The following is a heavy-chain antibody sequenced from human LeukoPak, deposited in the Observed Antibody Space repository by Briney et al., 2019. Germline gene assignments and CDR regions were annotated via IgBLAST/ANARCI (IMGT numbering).Heavy chain of an antibody. CDR2: IYHSGST. CDR3: AGPGDTAMAV. V-gene: IGHV4-38-2*02. CDR1: GYSISSGYY. D-gene: IGHD5-18*01. Sequence: KPSETLSLTCTVSGYSISSGYYWGWIRQPPGKGLEWIGSIYHSGSTYYNPSLKSRVTISVDTSKNQFSLKLSSVTAADTAVYYCAGPGDTAMAVWGQGTLVTVSS. J-gene: IGHJ4*02.